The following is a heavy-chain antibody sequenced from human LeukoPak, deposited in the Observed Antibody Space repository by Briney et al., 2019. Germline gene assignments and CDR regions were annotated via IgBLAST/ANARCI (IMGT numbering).Heavy chain of an antibody. CDR3: AKDQGWLQFELHY. V-gene: IGHV3-30*02. J-gene: IGHJ4*02. CDR1: GFTFGDYA. D-gene: IGHD5-24*01. Sequence: GGSLRLSCTASGFTFGDYALSWFRQAPGKGLEWVAFIRYDGSNKYYADSVKGRFTISRGNSKNTLYLQMNSLRAEDTAVYYCAKDQGWLQFELHYWGQGTLVTVSS. CDR2: IRYDGSNK.